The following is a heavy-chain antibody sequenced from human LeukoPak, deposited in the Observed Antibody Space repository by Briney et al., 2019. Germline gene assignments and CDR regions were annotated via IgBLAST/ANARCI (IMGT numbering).Heavy chain of an antibody. CDR3: ARDLNV. J-gene: IGHJ4*02. CDR1: GFTISNTY. V-gene: IGHV3-66*01. CDR2: TYVGGNT. Sequence: GGSLRLSCAASGFTISNTYISWVRQAPGKGPEWVSVTYVGGNTDSADFVKDRFTISTDDSKNTPYLHMNNLKAEDTAVYYCARDLNVWGQGTLVTVSS.